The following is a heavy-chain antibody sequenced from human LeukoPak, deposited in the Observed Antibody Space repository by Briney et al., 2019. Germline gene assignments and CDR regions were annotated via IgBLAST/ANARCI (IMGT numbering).Heavy chain of an antibody. J-gene: IGHJ4*02. V-gene: IGHV3-7*01. CDR3: ARDVVITFGGVIVMYYFDY. Sequence: PGGSLRLSCAASGFTFSSYWMSWVRQAPGKGLEGVANIKQDGSEKYYVDSVKGRFTISRDNAKNSLYLQMNSLRAEDTAVYYCARDVVITFGGVIVMYYFDYWGQGTLVTVSS. D-gene: IGHD3-16*02. CDR2: IKQDGSEK. CDR1: GFTFSSYW.